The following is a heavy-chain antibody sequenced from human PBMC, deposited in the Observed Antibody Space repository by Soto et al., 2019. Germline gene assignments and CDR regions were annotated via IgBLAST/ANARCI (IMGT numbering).Heavy chain of an antibody. CDR1: GGSISSSSYY. V-gene: IGHV4-39*01. Sequence: SETLSLTCTVSGGSISSSSYYWGWIRQPPGKGLEWIGSIYYSGSTYYNPSLKSRVTISVDTSKNQFSLKLSSVTAADTAVYYCARHWSLRNIVVVPAAKRGIDPWGQGTLVTVSS. CDR3: ARHWSLRNIVVVPAAKRGIDP. CDR2: IYYSGST. D-gene: IGHD2-2*01. J-gene: IGHJ5*02.